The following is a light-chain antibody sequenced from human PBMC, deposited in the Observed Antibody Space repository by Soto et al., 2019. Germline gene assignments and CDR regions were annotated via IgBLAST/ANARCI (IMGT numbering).Light chain of an antibody. CDR2: VAS. V-gene: IGKV1-27*01. CDR1: HDIGNS. CDR3: QSYNSGPFT. Sequence: DLQMTQSPPSLSAYVGDRVVVTCRASHDIGNSLAWYQQRQGKSPRLLIYVASTLQSGVSARFSGSGSGTNFTLAISSLRPEDVATYYCQSYNSGPFTFGGGTKVEVK. J-gene: IGKJ4*01.